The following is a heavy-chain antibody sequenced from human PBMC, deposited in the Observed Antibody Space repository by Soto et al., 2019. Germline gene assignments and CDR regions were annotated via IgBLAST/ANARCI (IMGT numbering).Heavy chain of an antibody. V-gene: IGHV3-33*01. CDR1: GFTFSSYG. Sequence: QVQLVESGGGVVQPGRSLRLSCAASGFTFSSYGMHWVRQAPGKGLEWVAGLWYDGSNKYYADSVKGRFTISRDNSKNTLYLQMKRLRAEDTAVYYCARDPLYYYYGMDVWGQGTTVTVSS. CDR2: LWYDGSNK. J-gene: IGHJ6*02. CDR3: ARDPLYYYYGMDV.